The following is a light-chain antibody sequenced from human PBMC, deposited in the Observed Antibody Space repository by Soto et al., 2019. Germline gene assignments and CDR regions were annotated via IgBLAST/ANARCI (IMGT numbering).Light chain of an antibody. Sequence: EIVLTQSPGTLSLSPGDRATLSCRASQSVTSTYFAWYQQKPGQAPRLLIYGASRRAIGIPDRFSSSGSGTDFTLTISRLEPEDFAVYYCQQYGSSLYTFGQGTKLEIK. CDR3: QQYGSSLYT. V-gene: IGKV3-20*01. J-gene: IGKJ2*01. CDR2: GAS. CDR1: QSVTSTY.